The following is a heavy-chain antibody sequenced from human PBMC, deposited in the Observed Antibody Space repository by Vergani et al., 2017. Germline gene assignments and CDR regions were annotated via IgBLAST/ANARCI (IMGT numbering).Heavy chain of an antibody. J-gene: IGHJ5*02. Sequence: QVQLVQSGAEVKKPGSSVKVSCKASGGTVSSYAISWVRQAPGQGLEWMGRIIPIFGTANYAQKFQGRVTITAAESTSTAYLELCSLRSEDTAVYYCARDRGYSSSWYGWFDPWGQGTLVTVSS. CDR1: GGTVSSYA. CDR2: IIPIFGTA. CDR3: ARDRGYSSSWYGWFDP. D-gene: IGHD6-13*01. V-gene: IGHV1-69*13.